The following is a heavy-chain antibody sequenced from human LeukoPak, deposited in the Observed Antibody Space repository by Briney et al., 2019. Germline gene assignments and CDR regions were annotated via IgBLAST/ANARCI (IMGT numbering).Heavy chain of an antibody. J-gene: IGHJ4*02. CDR2: IYTSGST. Sequence: SQTLSLTCTVSGGSISSGSYYWSWIRQPAGKGLEWIGRIYTSGSTNYNPSLKSRATISVDTSKNQFSLKLSSVTAADTAVYYCATPGDFDYWGQGTLVTVSS. D-gene: IGHD3-10*01. V-gene: IGHV4-61*02. CDR3: ATPGDFDY. CDR1: GGSISSGSYY.